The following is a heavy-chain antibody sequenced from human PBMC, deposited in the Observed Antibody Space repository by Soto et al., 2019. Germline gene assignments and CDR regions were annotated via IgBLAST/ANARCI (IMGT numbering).Heavy chain of an antibody. Sequence: GGSLRLSCAASGFTFINAWIICVRHSPFKWLEWVVRIKSKTDGGTTDYAAPVKGRFTISRDDSKNTLYLQMNSLKTEDTAVYYCTTDEIAYYDFWSGYYTAFDIWGQGTMVTVSS. D-gene: IGHD3-3*01. CDR3: TTDEIAYYDFWSGYYTAFDI. CDR2: IKSKTDGGTT. J-gene: IGHJ3*02. V-gene: IGHV3-15*01. CDR1: GFTFINAW.